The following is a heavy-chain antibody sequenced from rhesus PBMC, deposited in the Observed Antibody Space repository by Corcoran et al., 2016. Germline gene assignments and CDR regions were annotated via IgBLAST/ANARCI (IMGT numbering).Heavy chain of an antibody. Sequence: EVQLVETGGGLVQPGGSLKLSCAASGFTFSSYGISWVRQAPGKGLEWVSAINRGGGSTYYADSVKGRFTISRDNSKNTLSLQMNSLRAEDTAVYYCAKAWYSGSSYYLDYWGQGVLVTVSS. CDR2: INRGGGST. V-gene: IGHV3S5*01. D-gene: IGHD6-25*01. J-gene: IGHJ4*01. CDR1: GFTFSSYG. CDR3: AKAWYSGSSYYLDY.